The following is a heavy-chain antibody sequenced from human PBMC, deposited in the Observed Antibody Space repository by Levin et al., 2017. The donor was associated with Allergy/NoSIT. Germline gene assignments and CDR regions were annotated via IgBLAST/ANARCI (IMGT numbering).Heavy chain of an antibody. D-gene: IGHD5-12*01. CDR3: ARERGEKSGGYNYYGMDV. Sequence: SVKVSCKASGGTFSRFAISWVRQAPGQGLEWMGRIIPILGIPNYAQKFQGRVTIIADKSTSTAYMALSSLRSEDTAVYYCARERGEKSGGYNYYGMDVWGQGTTVSVSS. J-gene: IGHJ6*02. CDR2: IIPILGIP. CDR1: GGTFSRFA. V-gene: IGHV1-69*10.